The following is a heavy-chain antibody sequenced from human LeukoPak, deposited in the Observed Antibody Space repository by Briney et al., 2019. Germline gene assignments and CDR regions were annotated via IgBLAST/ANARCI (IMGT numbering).Heavy chain of an antibody. CDR2: IYYSGST. V-gene: IGHV4-39*01. J-gene: IGHJ6*02. CDR1: GGSISSSSYY. Sequence: SETLSLTCTVSGGSISSSSYYWGWIRQPPGKGLEWIGSIYYSGSTYYNPSLKSRVTISVDTSKNQFSLKLSSVTAADTAVYYCARPDYYYGMDVWGQGTAVTVSS. CDR3: ARPDYYYGMDV.